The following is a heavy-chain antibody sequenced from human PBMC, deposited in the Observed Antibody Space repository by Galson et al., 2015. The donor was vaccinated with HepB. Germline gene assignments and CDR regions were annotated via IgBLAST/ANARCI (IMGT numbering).Heavy chain of an antibody. CDR1: GGTFSSYA. CDR3: ARDKDQRSVTTSHYYYGMDV. V-gene: IGHV1-69*06. D-gene: IGHD4-17*01. CDR2: IIPIFGTA. Sequence: SVKVSCKASGGTFSSYAISWVRQAPGQGLEWMGGIIPIFGTANYAQKFQGRVTITADKSTSTAYMELSSLRSEDTAVYYCARDKDQRSVTTSHYYYGMDVWGQGTTVTVSS. J-gene: IGHJ6*02.